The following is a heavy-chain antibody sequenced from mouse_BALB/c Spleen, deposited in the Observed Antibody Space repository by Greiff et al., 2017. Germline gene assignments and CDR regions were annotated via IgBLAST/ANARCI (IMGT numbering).Heavy chain of an antibody. Sequence: EVKVVESGGGLVQPGGSLKLSCAASGFTFSSYGMSWVRQTPDKRLELVATINSNGGSTYYPDSVKGRFTISRDNAKNTLYLQMSSLKSEDTAMYYCARDDPYYYGSSYFDYWGQGTTLTVSS. CDR2: INSNGGST. J-gene: IGHJ2*01. D-gene: IGHD1-1*01. CDR1: GFTFSSYG. V-gene: IGHV5-6-3*01. CDR3: ARDDPYYYGSSYFDY.